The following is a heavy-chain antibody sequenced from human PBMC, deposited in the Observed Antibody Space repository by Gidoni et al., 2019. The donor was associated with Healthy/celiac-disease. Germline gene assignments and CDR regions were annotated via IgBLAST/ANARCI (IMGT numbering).Heavy chain of an antibody. CDR2: INAGNGNT. J-gene: IGHJ6*02. Sequence: QVQLVQSGAEVKKPGASVKVSCKASGYTFTSYAMHWVRQAPGQRLEWMGWINAGNGNTKYSQKFQGRVTMTRDTSASTAYMELSSLRSEDTAVYYCAREGYDFWSGYLPRGPYYYGMDVWGQGTTVTVSS. V-gene: IGHV1-3*01. CDR1: GYTFTSYA. D-gene: IGHD3-3*01. CDR3: AREGYDFWSGYLPRGPYYYGMDV.